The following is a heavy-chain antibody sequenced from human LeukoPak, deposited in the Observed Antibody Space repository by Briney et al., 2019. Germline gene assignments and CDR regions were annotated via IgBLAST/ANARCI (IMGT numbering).Heavy chain of an antibody. CDR2: IIPKSGDS. D-gene: IGHD6-13*01. CDR3: ARSGSGSSWYGGTMWSFDI. J-gene: IGHJ3*02. Sequence: GASVKVSCKASGYTFSGYYIHWVRQAPGQGLEWMGRIIPKSGDSKYTQKFQGRVAMTRDTSITTAYMELTRLTSDETAVYFCARSGSGSSWYGGTMWSFDIWGQGTLVTVSS. CDR1: GYTFSGYY. V-gene: IGHV1-2*06.